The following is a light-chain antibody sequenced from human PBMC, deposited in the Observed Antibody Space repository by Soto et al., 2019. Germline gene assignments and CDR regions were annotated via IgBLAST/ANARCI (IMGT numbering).Light chain of an antibody. CDR3: CSYAGSMTFV. CDR1: SSDVGSYNL. Sequence: QSALTQPASVSGSPGQSITISCTGTSSDVGSYNLVSWYQQHPGKAPKLMIYEGSKRPSGVSNRFSGSKSANTASLTISGLQAEDEADYYCCSYAGSMTFVFGGGTKLIVL. V-gene: IGLV2-23*03. CDR2: EGS. J-gene: IGLJ2*01.